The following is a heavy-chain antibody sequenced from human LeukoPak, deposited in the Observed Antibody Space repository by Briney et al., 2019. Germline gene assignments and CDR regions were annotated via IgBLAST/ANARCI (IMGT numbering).Heavy chain of an antibody. J-gene: IGHJ3*02. Sequence: GGSLRLSCAASGFTFSSYAMSWVRQAPGKGLEWVSAISGSGGSTYYADSVKGRFTISRDNSKNTLYLQMNSLRAEDTAVYYCANPEGYCSSPSASWGAFDIWAKGQWSPSLQ. CDR3: ANPEGYCSSPSASWGAFDI. CDR1: GFTFSSYA. CDR2: ISGSGGST. D-gene: IGHD2-2*01. V-gene: IGHV3-23*01.